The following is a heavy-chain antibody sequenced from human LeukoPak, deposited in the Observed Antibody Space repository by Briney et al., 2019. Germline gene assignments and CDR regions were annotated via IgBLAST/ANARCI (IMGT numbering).Heavy chain of an antibody. J-gene: IGHJ5*02. Sequence: SETLSLTCTVSGGSISSSSYYWGWIRQPPGKGLGWIGSIYYSGSTYYNPSLKSRVTISVDTSKNQFSLKLSSVTAADTAVYYCARLVRSFGVWFDPWGQGTLVTVSS. V-gene: IGHV4-39*01. CDR1: GGSISSSSYY. CDR2: IYYSGST. D-gene: IGHD3-16*01. CDR3: ARLVRSFGVWFDP.